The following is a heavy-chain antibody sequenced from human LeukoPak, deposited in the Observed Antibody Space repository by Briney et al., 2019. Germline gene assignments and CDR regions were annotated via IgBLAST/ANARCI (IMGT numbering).Heavy chain of an antibody. V-gene: IGHV3-21*01. Sequence: PGRSLRLSCAASGFTFSSYAIHWVRQAPGKGLEWVSSISSSSSYIYYADSVKGRFTISRDNAKNSLYLQMNSLRAEDTAVYYCARAWYSSSWYFGYWGQGTLVTVSS. J-gene: IGHJ4*02. CDR3: ARAWYSSSWYFGY. CDR1: GFTFSSYA. CDR2: ISSSSSYI. D-gene: IGHD6-13*01.